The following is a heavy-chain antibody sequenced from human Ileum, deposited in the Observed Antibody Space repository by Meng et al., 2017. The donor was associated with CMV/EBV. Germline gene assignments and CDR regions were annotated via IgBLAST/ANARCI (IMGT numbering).Heavy chain of an antibody. J-gene: IGHJ4*02. CDR3: ARRGLGRPDY. CDR1: GGSFSGYY. Sequence: SETLSPTCAVYGGSFSGYYWSWIRQLPGKGLEWIGEITHSGRTNYNPSLTSRVALSVDTSKNQFSLRLTSVTAADTAVYYCARRGLGRPDYWGQGTLVTVSS. CDR2: ITHSGRT. D-gene: IGHD3-10*01. V-gene: IGHV4-34*01.